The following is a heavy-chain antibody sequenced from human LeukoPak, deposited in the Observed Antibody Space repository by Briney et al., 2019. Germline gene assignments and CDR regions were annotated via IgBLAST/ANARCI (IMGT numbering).Heavy chain of an antibody. V-gene: IGHV1-2*06. CDR2: INPNSGGT. D-gene: IGHD3-9*01. J-gene: IGHJ4*02. Sequence: ASVKVSCKASGYTFTGYYMHWVRQAPGQGLEWMGRINPNSGGTNYAQKFQGRVTMTRDTSISTAYMELSRLRSDDTAVYYCAREIRYFGWLQAGDIDYWGQGTLVTVSS. CDR1: GYTFTGYY. CDR3: AREIRYFGWLQAGDIDY.